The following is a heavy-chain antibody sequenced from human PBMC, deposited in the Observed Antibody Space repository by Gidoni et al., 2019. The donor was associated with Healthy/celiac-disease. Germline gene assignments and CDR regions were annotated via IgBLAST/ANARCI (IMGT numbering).Heavy chain of an antibody. CDR2: INPNSGGT. CDR3: ARGEYYYDTPYGMDV. J-gene: IGHJ6*02. Sequence: QVQLVQSGAAVKKPGASVKVSGKASGYTFTGYYMHWVRQAPGQGLEWMGRINPNSGGTNYAQKFQGRVTMTRDTSISTAYMELSRLRSDDTAVYYCARGEYYYDTPYGMDVWGQGTTVTVSS. CDR1: GYTFTGYY. D-gene: IGHD3-22*01. V-gene: IGHV1-2*06.